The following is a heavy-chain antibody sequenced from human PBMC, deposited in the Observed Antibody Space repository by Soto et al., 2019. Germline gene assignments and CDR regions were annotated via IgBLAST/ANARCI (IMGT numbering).Heavy chain of an antibody. CDR1: GGTFSSYA. V-gene: IGHV1-69*13. D-gene: IGHD5-18*01. CDR3: ARDVDTAMVSGGFWFDP. Sequence: SVKVSCKASGGTFSSYAISWVRQAPGQGLEWMGGIIPIFGTANYAQKFQGRVTITADESTSTAYMELSSLRSEDTAAYYCARDVDTAMVSGGFWFDPWGQGTLVTVSS. CDR2: IIPIFGTA. J-gene: IGHJ5*02.